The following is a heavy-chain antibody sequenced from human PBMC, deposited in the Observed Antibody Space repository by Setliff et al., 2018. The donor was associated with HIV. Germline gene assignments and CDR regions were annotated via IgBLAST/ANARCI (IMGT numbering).Heavy chain of an antibody. V-gene: IGHV4-59*11. CDR2: FYRTGST. CDR1: GGSIRSHY. CDR3: ARDQGLELRGDYYYYGMDV. D-gene: IGHD1-7*01. Sequence: PSETLSLTCTVSGGSIRSHYWSWIRQPPGKGLEWIGSFYRTGSTPYNPSLKSRTTMSLDTSRNQVSLKLSSVSAADTAVYYCARDQGLELRGDYYYYGMDVWGQGTTVTVSS. J-gene: IGHJ6*02.